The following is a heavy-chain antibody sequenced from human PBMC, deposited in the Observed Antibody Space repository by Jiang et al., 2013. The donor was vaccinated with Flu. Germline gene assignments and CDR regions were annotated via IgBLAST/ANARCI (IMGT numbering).Heavy chain of an antibody. V-gene: IGHV2-5*02. CDR2: YWDDDK. D-gene: IGHD2-8*02. CDR3: AHSGYAFPGAYFDY. Sequence: YWDDDKRYSPSLKSRLTITKDTSKNQVVLTMTNMDPVDTATYYCAHSGYAFPGAYFDYWGQGTLVTVSS. J-gene: IGHJ4*02.